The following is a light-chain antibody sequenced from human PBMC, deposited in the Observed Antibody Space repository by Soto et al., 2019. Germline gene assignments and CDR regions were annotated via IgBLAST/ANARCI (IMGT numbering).Light chain of an antibody. CDR3: HQYENLPPT. CDR1: QDIANS. V-gene: IGKV1-33*01. J-gene: IGKJ5*01. CDR2: DAS. Sequence: DIQMTQSPSSLSASIGDRVILTCQASQDIANSLNWYQHKPGKAPKLLIYDASNLERGVPARFSGSGSGTDFSFTISSLQPEDIATYYCHQYENLPPTFGQGTRLESK.